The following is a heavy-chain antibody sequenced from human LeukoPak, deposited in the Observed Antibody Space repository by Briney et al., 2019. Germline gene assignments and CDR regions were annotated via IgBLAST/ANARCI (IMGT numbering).Heavy chain of an antibody. CDR2: IRYDGSNK. CDR3: AKVVGRVTTVTPIGFDY. CDR1: GFTFSSYG. V-gene: IGHV3-30*02. Sequence: GGSLRLSCAASGFTFSSYGMHWVRQAPGKGLEWVAFIRYDGSNKYYADSVKGRFTISRDNSKNTLYLQMNSLGAEDTAVYYCAKVVGRVTTVTPIGFDYWGQGTLVTVSS. J-gene: IGHJ4*02. D-gene: IGHD4-17*01.